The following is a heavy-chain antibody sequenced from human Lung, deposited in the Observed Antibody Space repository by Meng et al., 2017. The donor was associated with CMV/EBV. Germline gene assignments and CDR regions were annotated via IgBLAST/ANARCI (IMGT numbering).Heavy chain of an antibody. CDR1: GYTFSIYT. J-gene: IGHJ5*02. Sequence: VQLVQSGPGLKKPGASGKVSCKASGYTFSIYTINWVRQAHGRGLEWMGWISTNTGTPTYTQGFTGRFVFSLDTSVSTAYLQISSLKAEDTAVYYCARGGNFDPWGQGTLVTVSS. CDR2: ISTNTGTP. V-gene: IGHV7-4-1*02. CDR3: ARGGNFDP. D-gene: IGHD2/OR15-2a*01.